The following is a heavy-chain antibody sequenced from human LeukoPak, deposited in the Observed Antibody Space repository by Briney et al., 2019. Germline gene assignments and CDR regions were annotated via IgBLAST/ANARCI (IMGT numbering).Heavy chain of an antibody. CDR3: ARIIDVVAAIPFDP. D-gene: IGHD2-15*01. V-gene: IGHV4-39*01. Sequence: SETLSLTCTVSGGSISSSSYYWGWIRQPPGKGLERIGSIYYSGSTYYNPSLKSRVTISVDTSKNQFSLKLSSVTAADTAVYYCARIIDVVAAIPFDPWGQGTLVTVSS. J-gene: IGHJ5*02. CDR2: IYYSGST. CDR1: GGSISSSSYY.